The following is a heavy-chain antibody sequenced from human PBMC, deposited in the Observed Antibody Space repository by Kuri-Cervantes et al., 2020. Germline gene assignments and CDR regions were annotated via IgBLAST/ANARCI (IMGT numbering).Heavy chain of an antibody. V-gene: IGHV4-4*02. J-gene: IGHJ6*02. CDR3: ARVDYYYYYGMDV. Sequence: GSLRLSCAVSGGSISSSNWWSWVRQPPGKGLEWIGEIYHSGSTNYNPSLKSRVTISVDKSKNQFSLKLSSVTAADTAVYYCARVDYYYYYGMDVWGQGTTVTVSS. CDR1: GGSISSSNW. CDR2: IYHSGST.